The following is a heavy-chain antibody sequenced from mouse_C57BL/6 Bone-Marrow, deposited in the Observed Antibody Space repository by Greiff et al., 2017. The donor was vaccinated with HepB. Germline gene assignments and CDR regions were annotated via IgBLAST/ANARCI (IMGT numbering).Heavy chain of an antibody. CDR2: IRSKSNNYAT. CDR1: GFSFNTYA. V-gene: IGHV10-1*01. Sequence: EVKLEESGGGLVQPKGSLKLSCAASGFSFNTYAMNWVRQAPGKGLEWVARIRSKSNNYATYYADSVKDRFTISRDDSESMLYLQMNNLKTEDTAMYYCVSGGYYYAMDYWGQGTSVTVSS. J-gene: IGHJ4*01. D-gene: IGHD2-2*01. CDR3: VSGGYYYAMDY.